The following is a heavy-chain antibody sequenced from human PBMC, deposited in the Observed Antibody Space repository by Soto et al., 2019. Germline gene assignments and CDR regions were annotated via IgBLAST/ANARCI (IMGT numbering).Heavy chain of an antibody. CDR1: GGSVSSSSYY. CDR2: IYYSEST. J-gene: IGHJ6*02. CDR3: ARQNGDILTGYPPIYYYYGMDV. V-gene: IGHV4-39*01. Sequence: SETLSLTCPVPGGSVSSSSYYRGWIRLPPGMGLELIGSIYYSESTYYNPSLKSRVTISVDTSKNQFSLKLSSVTAADTAVYYCARQNGDILTGYPPIYYYYGMDVWGQGTTVTVSS. D-gene: IGHD3-9*01.